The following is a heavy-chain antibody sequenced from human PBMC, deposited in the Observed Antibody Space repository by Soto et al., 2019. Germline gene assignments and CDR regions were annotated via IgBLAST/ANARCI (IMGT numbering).Heavy chain of an antibody. V-gene: IGHV3-23*01. CDR3: AKFGSRDIVVVVAATPLDY. CDR2: ISGSGGST. J-gene: IGHJ4*02. Sequence: EVQLLESGGGLVQPGGSLRLSCAASGFTFSSYAMSWVRQAPGKGLEWVSAISGSGGSTYYADSVKGRFTISRDNSKNTLYLQMNSRRAEDTAVYYCAKFGSRDIVVVVAATPLDYWGQGTLVTVSS. CDR1: GFTFSSYA. D-gene: IGHD2-15*01.